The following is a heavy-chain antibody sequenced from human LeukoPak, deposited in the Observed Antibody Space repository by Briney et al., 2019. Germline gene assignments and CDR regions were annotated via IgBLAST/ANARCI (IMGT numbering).Heavy chain of an antibody. CDR2: VYYSRRT. J-gene: IGHJ5*02. CDR1: GASLSRNRYY. CDR3: ATYGGSYFVYH. D-gene: IGHD1-26*01. V-gene: IGHV4-39*01. Sequence: SETLSLTCTVSGASLSRNRYYWGWLRQTTGRGVECIGPVYYSRRTSYITSLKSRLTISVDTSKNQISLKLTSVTAADMSVYYCATYGGSYFVYHWGQGTLVSFS.